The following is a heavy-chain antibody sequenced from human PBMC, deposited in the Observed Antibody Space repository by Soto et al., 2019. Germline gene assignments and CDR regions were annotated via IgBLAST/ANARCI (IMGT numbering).Heavy chain of an antibody. D-gene: IGHD6-13*01. Sequence: GASVKVSCKASGYTFTSYYIHWVRQAPGQGLEWMGIINPRGGITTYAQKFQGRLTMTGDTSTSTVYMELSSLTSEDTAMYHCASRPSYGSSWYGTPPDLSHGMDVWGQGTTVTVSS. CDR2: INPRGGIT. J-gene: IGHJ6*02. V-gene: IGHV1-46*01. CDR1: GYTFTSYY. CDR3: ASRPSYGSSWYGTPPDLSHGMDV.